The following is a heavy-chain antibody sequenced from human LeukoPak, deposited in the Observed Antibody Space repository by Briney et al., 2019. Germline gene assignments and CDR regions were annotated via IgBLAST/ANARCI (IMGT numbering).Heavy chain of an antibody. CDR1: GFMFSSNW. J-gene: IGHJ4*02. Sequence: GGSLRLSCAASGFMFSSNWMSWVRLAPGKGLEWVADIKEDGTETYYVDSVKGRFTISRDNAKNSLYLQMNSLRVEDTAVYYCAKEGRSLQTYWGQGTLVTVSS. CDR2: IKEDGTET. V-gene: IGHV3-7*03. CDR3: AKEGRSLQTY. D-gene: IGHD5-24*01.